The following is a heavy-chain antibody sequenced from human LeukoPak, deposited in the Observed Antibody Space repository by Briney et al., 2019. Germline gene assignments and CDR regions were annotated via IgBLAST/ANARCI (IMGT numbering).Heavy chain of an antibody. CDR1: GFTFSSYS. CDR2: ISSSSSTI. CDR3: ARATLYYYDSSGKIRDRDY. J-gene: IGHJ4*02. V-gene: IGHV3-48*01. D-gene: IGHD3-22*01. Sequence: PGGSLRLSCAASGFTFSSYSMNWVRQAPGKGPEWVSSISSSSSTIYYADSVEGRFTISRDNAKNSLYLQMNSLRAEDTAVYYCARATLYYYDSSGKIRDRDYWGQGTLVTVSS.